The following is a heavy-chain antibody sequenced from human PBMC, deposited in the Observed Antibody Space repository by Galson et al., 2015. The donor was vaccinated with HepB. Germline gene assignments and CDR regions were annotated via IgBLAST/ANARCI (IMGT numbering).Heavy chain of an antibody. CDR1: GFTLNNAW. Sequence: SLRLSCAASGFTLNNAWMNWVRQAPGKGLEWVGRIKSKSDGGTTDYAAPVKGRFTISRGDSKNTVYLQMNSLKTEDTAIYYCSTLEEDSHYWGQGTLVTVSS. D-gene: IGHD6-6*01. V-gene: IGHV3-15*07. J-gene: IGHJ4*02. CDR3: STLEEDSHY. CDR2: IKSKSDGGTT.